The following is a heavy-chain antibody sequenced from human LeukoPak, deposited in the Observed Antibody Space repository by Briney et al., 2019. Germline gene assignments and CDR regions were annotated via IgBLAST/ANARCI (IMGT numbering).Heavy chain of an antibody. CDR2: ISSSSSTI. CDR1: GFTFSSYS. J-gene: IGHJ4*02. Sequence: GGSLRLSCAASGFTFSSYSMNWVRQAPGKGLEWVSYISSSSSTIYYADSVKGRFTISRDNAKNSLYLQMNSLRAEDTAVYYCAKDGAPYSSGWYDYSFDYWGQGTLVTVSS. CDR3: AKDGAPYSSGWYDYSFDY. D-gene: IGHD6-19*01. V-gene: IGHV3-48*01.